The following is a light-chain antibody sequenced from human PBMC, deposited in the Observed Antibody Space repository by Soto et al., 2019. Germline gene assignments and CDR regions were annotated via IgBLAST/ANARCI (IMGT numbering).Light chain of an antibody. J-gene: IGKJ4*01. Sequence: EIVLTQSPATLSLSPGERATLSCRASQSVSSFLTWYQQKPGQAPRLLIYDASNRATGIPARFSGSGSGTDFTLTISSLEPEDFAVYYCQQRGSWPPLTFGGGTKVDIK. V-gene: IGKV3-11*01. CDR3: QQRGSWPPLT. CDR1: QSVSSF. CDR2: DAS.